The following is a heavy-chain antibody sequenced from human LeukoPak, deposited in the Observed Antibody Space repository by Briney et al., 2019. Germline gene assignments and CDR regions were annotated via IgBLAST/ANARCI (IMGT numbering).Heavy chain of an antibody. CDR2: ICWNSGSI. Sequence: SGGSLRLSCAASRFTFDDYAMDEVRQAPGGGLGGGSGICWNSGSIGYADSVRGRFTISRDNANNSLYLQLTSLRAADTALYYCATARVFDILTGYYPAFHLWPQGTMVRVSS. V-gene: IGHV3-9*01. CDR3: ATARVFDILTGYYPAFHL. D-gene: IGHD3-9*01. J-gene: IGHJ3*01. CDR1: RFTFDDYA.